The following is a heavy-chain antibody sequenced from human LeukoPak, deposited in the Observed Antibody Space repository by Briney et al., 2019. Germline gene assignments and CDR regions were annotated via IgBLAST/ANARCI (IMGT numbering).Heavy chain of an antibody. V-gene: IGHV4-59*01. J-gene: IGHJ6*03. Sequence: SETLSLTCTVSGGSISGYYWSWIRQPPGKGLEWIGNIYYSGSTTYNPSLKSRVTISVDTSRTQFSLNLSSVTAADTAVYYCARTPRDYYYYYMDVWGKGTTVTVSS. CDR2: IYYSGST. CDR1: GGSISGYY. CDR3: ARTPRDYYYYYMDV.